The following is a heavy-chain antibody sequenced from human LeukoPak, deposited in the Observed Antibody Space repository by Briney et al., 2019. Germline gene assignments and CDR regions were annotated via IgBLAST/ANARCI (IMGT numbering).Heavy chain of an antibody. CDR1: GFTFSSYA. V-gene: IGHV3-30-3*01. CDR3: VSFYETY. CDR2: ISYDGSNK. Sequence: HPGGSLRLSCAASGFTFSSYAMHWVRQAPGKGLEWVAVISYDGSNKYYADSVKGRFTISKDNAKNTVYLQMNNLRAEDTAVYYCVSFYETYWGRGTLVTVSS. J-gene: IGHJ4*02. D-gene: IGHD2-2*01.